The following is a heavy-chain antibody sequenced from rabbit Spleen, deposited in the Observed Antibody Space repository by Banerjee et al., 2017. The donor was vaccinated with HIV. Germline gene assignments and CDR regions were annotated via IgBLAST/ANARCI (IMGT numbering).Heavy chain of an antibody. J-gene: IGHJ4*01. Sequence: QSLEESGGDLVKPGASLTLTCKASGFDFSSSYYMCWVRQAPGKGLELIACIDTTSVNTADATWAKGRFTISKTSSTTVTLQMTSLTAADTATHFCARDLGSVVGWNFKLWGPGTLVTVS. V-gene: IGHV1S40*01. CDR1: GFDFSSSYY. CDR3: ARDLGSVVGWNFKL. CDR2: IDTTSVNT. D-gene: IGHD1-1*01.